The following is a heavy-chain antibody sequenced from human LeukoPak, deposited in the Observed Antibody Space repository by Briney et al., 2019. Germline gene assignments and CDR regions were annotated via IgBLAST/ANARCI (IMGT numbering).Heavy chain of an antibody. D-gene: IGHD2-15*01. CDR1: GGSISSYY. CDR3: ARSNHCSGGSCSTGGWFDP. CDR2: IYYSGST. Sequence: PSETLSLTCTVSGGSISSYYWSWIRQPPGKGLEWIGYIYYSGSTNYNPSLKSRVTISVDTSKNQFSLKLSSVTAADTAVYYCARSNHCSGGSCSTGGWFDPWGQGTLVTVSS. V-gene: IGHV4-59*08. J-gene: IGHJ5*02.